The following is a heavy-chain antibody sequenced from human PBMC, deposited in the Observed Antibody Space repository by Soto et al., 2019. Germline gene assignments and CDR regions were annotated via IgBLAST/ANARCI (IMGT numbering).Heavy chain of an antibody. Sequence: GGSLRLSCAASGFTISNSWIHWVRQAPGKGLVWVSRIAPTETDTRYADSVKGRFTISRDNAQNTVFLQMNSLRVEDTAVYYCARVPSTLGFRAGRNNWFDPWGQGTLVTVSS. J-gene: IGHJ5*02. D-gene: IGHD3-10*01. CDR3: ARVPSTLGFRAGRNNWFDP. CDR1: GFTISNSW. CDR2: IAPTETDT. V-gene: IGHV3-74*01.